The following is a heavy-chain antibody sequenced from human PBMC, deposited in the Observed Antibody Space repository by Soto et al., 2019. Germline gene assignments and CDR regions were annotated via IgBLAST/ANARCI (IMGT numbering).Heavy chain of an antibody. CDR3: AKDAPGSGWLSDY. J-gene: IGHJ4*02. CDR1: GFIFSNFP. D-gene: IGHD3-22*01. CDR2: VSKDGNEK. V-gene: IGHV3-30-3*01. Sequence: QVHLVDSGGGVVQPGRSMRLSCAASGFIFSNFPIHWVRQAPGKGLEWVALVSKDGNEKHYADSVKGRFTISRDNSRNTLYLQMNSLRAEDTAIYYCAKDAPGSGWLSDYWGRGTLVTVSS.